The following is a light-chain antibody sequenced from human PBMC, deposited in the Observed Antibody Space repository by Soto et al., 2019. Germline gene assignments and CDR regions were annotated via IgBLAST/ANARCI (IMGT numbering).Light chain of an antibody. J-gene: IGKJ1*01. CDR1: RGISNY. V-gene: IGKV1-27*01. CDR2: AAS. CDR3: QKYNSAPWT. Sequence: DIQMTQSPSSLSASVGDRATITCRASRGISNYLAWYQQKPGKVPKLLIYAASTLQSGVPSRFSGSGSGTDFTLTISSLQPEDVATYYCQKYNSAPWTFGQGTKVE.